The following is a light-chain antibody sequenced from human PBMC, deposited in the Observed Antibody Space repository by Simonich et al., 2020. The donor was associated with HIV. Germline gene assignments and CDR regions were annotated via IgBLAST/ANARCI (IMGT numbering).Light chain of an antibody. Sequence: DIQMTQSPSSVSASVGDRVTITCRASQGISSWLAWYQQKPGKAPKLLINQASSLESGVPSRFSGSGSGTEFTLTISSLQPDDFATYYCLQYNGYFLFTFGPGTKVDI. CDR1: QGISSW. CDR2: QAS. V-gene: IGKV1-5*03. J-gene: IGKJ3*01. CDR3: LQYNGYFLFT.